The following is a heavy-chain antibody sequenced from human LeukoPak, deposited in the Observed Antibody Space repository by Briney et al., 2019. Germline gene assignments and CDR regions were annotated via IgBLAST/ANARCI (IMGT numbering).Heavy chain of an antibody. D-gene: IGHD3-10*01. CDR2: IYYSGST. CDR1: GYSISNGYY. V-gene: IGHV4-38-2*02. Sequence: SETLSLTCTVSGYSISNGYYWGWIRQPPGKGLEWIGSIYYSGSTYYNPSLKSRVTISVDTSKNQFSLKLSSVTAADTAVYYCAREGRSGSYKNFDYWGQGTLVTVSS. J-gene: IGHJ4*02. CDR3: AREGRSGSYKNFDY.